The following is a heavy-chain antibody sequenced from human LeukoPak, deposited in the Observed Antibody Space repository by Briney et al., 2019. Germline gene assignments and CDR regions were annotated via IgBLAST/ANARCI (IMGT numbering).Heavy chain of an antibody. J-gene: IGHJ4*02. Sequence: PGGSLRLSCAASGFTFNSYTMNWVRQAPGKGLEWVSCISGSSTYIYYADSVKGRFTISRDNAKNSLYLQMNSLRAEDTAVYYCARGTMFPYYFDYWGQGTLVTVSS. CDR1: GFTFNSYT. CDR2: ISGSSTYI. D-gene: IGHD3-10*02. V-gene: IGHV3-21*01. CDR3: ARGTMFPYYFDY.